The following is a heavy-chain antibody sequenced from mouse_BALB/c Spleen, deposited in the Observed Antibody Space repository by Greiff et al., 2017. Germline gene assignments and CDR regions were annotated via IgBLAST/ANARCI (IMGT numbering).Heavy chain of an antibody. J-gene: IGHJ4*01. V-gene: IGHV1-9*01. CDR3: ARGGSSPYAMDY. CDR1: GYTFSSYW. CDR2: ILPGSGST. Sequence: SGAELMKPGASVKISCKATGYTFSSYWIEWVKQRPGHGLEWIGEILPGSGSTNYNEKFKGKATFTADTSSNTAYMQLSSLTSEDSAVYYCARGGSSPYAMDYWGQGTSVTVSS. D-gene: IGHD1-1*01.